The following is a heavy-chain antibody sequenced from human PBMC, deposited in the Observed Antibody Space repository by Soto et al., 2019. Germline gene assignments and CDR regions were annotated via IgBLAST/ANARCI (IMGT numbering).Heavy chain of an antibody. V-gene: IGHV4-38-2*01. Sequence: AVSLTCAVSGYSIASGYYWAWIRQPPGKGLEWSGSIYHAGSVYYNPSLNSRVAVSLDTSKNHFSLKLTSVTAADTAVYYCARTFDYYGMDVWGQGTTVTVSS. CDR1: GYSIASGYY. CDR2: IYHAGSV. CDR3: ARTFDYYGMDV. J-gene: IGHJ6*02.